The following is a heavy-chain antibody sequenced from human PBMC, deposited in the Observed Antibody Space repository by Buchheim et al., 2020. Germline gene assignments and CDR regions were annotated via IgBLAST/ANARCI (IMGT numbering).Heavy chain of an antibody. D-gene: IGHD2-15*01. Sequence: QVQLQQWGAGLLKPSETLSLTCAVYGGSFSGYYWSWIRQPPGKGLEWIGEINHSGSTNYNPSLKSRVTISVDTSKNQFSLKLSSVTAADTALYYCARHFNIVVVVAATGGYYFDYWGQGTL. J-gene: IGHJ4*02. CDR2: INHSGST. CDR3: ARHFNIVVVVAATGGYYFDY. V-gene: IGHV4-34*01. CDR1: GGSFSGYY.